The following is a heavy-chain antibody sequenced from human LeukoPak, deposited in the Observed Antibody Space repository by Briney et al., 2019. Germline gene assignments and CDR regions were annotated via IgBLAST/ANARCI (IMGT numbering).Heavy chain of an antibody. Sequence: SETLSLTCTVSGGSISSYYWRWLRQPPGKGLEWLGYIYYSGSTNYNPSLTSRVTISVDTSKNQFSLKLSSVTAADTAVYYCARGVGYCSGGSCYYYYYGMDVWGQGTTVTVSS. CDR1: GGSISSYY. V-gene: IGHV4-59*01. CDR3: ARGVGYCSGGSCYYYYYGMDV. D-gene: IGHD2-15*01. CDR2: IYYSGST. J-gene: IGHJ6*02.